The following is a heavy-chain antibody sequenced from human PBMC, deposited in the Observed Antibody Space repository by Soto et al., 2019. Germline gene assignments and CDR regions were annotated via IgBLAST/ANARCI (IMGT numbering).Heavy chain of an antibody. V-gene: IGHV3-7*02. CDR3: ARGMAVAANWFDH. J-gene: IGHJ5*02. D-gene: IGHD6-19*01. Sequence: EVQLVESGGGLVQPGGSLRLSCAASGFTFSSYWMNWVRQAPGKGPEWVANIKKDGSEKYYVDSVKGRFTISRDNAKNSLSLQMNSLRPEDTAVYYCARGMAVAANWFDHWGQGTLVTVSS. CDR2: IKKDGSEK. CDR1: GFTFSSYW.